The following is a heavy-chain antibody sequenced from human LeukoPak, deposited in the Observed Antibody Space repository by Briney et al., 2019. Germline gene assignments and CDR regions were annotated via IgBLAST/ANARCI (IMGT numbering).Heavy chain of an antibody. CDR2: INHSGST. CDR1: GGSFSGYY. D-gene: IGHD3-22*01. Sequence: SSETLSLTCAVYGGSFSGYYWSWIRQPPGKGLEWIGEINHSGSTNYNPSLKSRVTISVDTSKNQFSLKLSSVTAADTAVYYCARGTGYYDSRFDYWGQGTLVTVSS. J-gene: IGHJ4*02. V-gene: IGHV4-34*01. CDR3: ARGTGYYDSRFDY.